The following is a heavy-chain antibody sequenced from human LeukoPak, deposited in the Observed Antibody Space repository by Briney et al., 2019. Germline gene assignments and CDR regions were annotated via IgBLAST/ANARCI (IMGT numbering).Heavy chain of an antibody. CDR2: INPNNRDT. D-gene: IGHD2-2*01. J-gene: IGHJ4*02. CDR1: GYSFSGFF. CDR3: ARSSSTSLETFSYY. V-gene: IGHV1-2*06. Sequence: ASVRVSCKASGYSFSGFFIHWVRQAPGQGLEWMGRINPNNRDTIYAQKFQGRVTMTRDTSISTAYMELSRLRSDDTAVYYCARSSSTSLETFSYYWGQGTLVTVSS.